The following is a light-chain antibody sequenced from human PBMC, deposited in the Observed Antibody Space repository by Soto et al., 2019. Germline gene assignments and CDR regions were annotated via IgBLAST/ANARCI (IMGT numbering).Light chain of an antibody. CDR1: SSDVDRYNY. CDR2: DVT. V-gene: IGLV2-11*01. CDR3: CSYAGNNSWV. Sequence: QSALTQPRSVSGSPGQSVTISCTGTSSDVDRYNYVSWYQQHPSKAPKLIIFDVTKRPSGVPSRFFGSKSGNTASLTISGLQADDEADYSCCSYAGNNSWVFGGGTKLTVL. J-gene: IGLJ3*02.